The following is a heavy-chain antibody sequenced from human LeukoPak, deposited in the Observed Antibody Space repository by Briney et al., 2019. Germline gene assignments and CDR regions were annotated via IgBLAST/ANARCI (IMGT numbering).Heavy chain of an antibody. Sequence: GGSLRLSCAASGFTFSSYSMNWVRQAPGKGLEWVSSISSSSSYIYYADSVKGRFTISRDNAKNSLYLQMNSLRAEDTAVYYCASEDSYNWNRGGAFDIWGQGTMVTVSS. CDR3: ASEDSYNWNRGGAFDI. D-gene: IGHD1-20*01. J-gene: IGHJ3*02. V-gene: IGHV3-21*01. CDR1: GFTFSSYS. CDR2: ISSSSSYI.